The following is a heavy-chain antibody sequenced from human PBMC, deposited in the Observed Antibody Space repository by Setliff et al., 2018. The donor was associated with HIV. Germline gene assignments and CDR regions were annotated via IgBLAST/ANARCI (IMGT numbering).Heavy chain of an antibody. CDR1: GGSISTHY. J-gene: IGHJ3*02. V-gene: IGHV4-59*11. Sequence: PSETLSLTCTISGGSISTHYWSWIRQPPGKGLEWIGYIFYIGSANYNPSLKSRVTMSIDTSKNQFSLKLNSVTAADTAVYYCARDPLYKWNYLHGFDIWGQGTMVTVSS. CDR2: IFYIGSA. CDR3: ARDPLYKWNYLHGFDI. D-gene: IGHD1-7*01.